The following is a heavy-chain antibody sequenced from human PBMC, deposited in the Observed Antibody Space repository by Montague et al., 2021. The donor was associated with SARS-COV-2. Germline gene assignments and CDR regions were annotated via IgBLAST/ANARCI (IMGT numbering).Heavy chain of an antibody. V-gene: IGHV4-31*03. D-gene: IGHD3-22*01. CDR2: IYYSGST. J-gene: IGHJ3*02. Sequence: TLSFTCTVSGGSISSGGYYWSWIRQHPGKGLEWIGYIYYSGSTYYNPSLKSRVTMSVDTSKNQFSLKLSSVTAADTAVCYCARVQGITMIVVVIGAFDIWGQGTMVTVSS. CDR1: GGSISSGGYY. CDR3: ARVQGITMIVVVIGAFDI.